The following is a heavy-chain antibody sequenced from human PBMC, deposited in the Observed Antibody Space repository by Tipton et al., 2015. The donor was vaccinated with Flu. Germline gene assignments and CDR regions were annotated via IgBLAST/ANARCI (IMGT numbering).Heavy chain of an antibody. V-gene: IGHV4-39*07. CDR3: ARRTDSGSFNWFDS. CDR2: IYPSGTT. Sequence: GLVKPSETLSLTCTVSSGSIRSTNYFCAWIRQPPGKRLELIGSIYPSGTTYYNPSLKSRVTMSVDTSKTQFSLKLSSVTAADTAVYYCARRTDSGSFNWFDSWGQGTLVTVSS. CDR1: SGSIRSTNYF. D-gene: IGHD1-26*01. J-gene: IGHJ5*01.